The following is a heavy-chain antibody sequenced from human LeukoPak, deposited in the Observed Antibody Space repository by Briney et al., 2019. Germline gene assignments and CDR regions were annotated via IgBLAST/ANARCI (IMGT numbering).Heavy chain of an antibody. V-gene: IGHV3-48*02. CDR2: ISSSSSTI. J-gene: IGHJ5*02. CDR3: AREVGNRMTLGGWFDP. Sequence: TGGSLRLSCAPSVFTFSRYSMNWVRQAPGKGLECVSYISSSSSTIYYADSVKGRFTISRDNAKNSLYLKMNSLRDEDTAVYYCAREVGNRMTLGGWFDPWGQGTLVTVPS. CDR1: VFTFSRYS. D-gene: IGHD3-10*01.